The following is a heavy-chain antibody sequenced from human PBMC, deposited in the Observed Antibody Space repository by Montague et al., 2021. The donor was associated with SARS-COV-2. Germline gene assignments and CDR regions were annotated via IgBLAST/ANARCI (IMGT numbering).Heavy chain of an antibody. CDR2: ISSSSSTI. D-gene: IGHD5-18*01. J-gene: IGHJ6*02. CDR3: ARDRGGYGPYYYGMDV. CDR1: GFTFSSYS. Sequence: SLRLSCAASGFTFSSYSLNWVRQAPGKGLEWVSYISSSSSTIYYADSVKGRFTISRDNAKNSLYLQMNSLRDEGTVVYYCARDRGGYGPYYYGMDVWGQGTTVTVSS. V-gene: IGHV3-48*02.